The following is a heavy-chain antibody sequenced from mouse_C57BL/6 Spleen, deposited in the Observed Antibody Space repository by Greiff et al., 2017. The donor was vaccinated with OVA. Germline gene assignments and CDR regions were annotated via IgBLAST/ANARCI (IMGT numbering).Heavy chain of an antibody. D-gene: IGHD2-2*01. J-gene: IGHJ2*01. CDR2: IHPNSGST. CDR3: ARKGMVTTWYFDY. Sequence: QVQLKQPGAELVKPGASVKLSCKASGYTFTSYWMHWVKQRPGQGLEWIGMIHPNSGSTNYNEKFKSKATLTVDKSSSTAYMQLSSLTSEDSAVYYCARKGMVTTWYFDYWGQGTTLTVSS. V-gene: IGHV1-64*01. CDR1: GYTFTSYW.